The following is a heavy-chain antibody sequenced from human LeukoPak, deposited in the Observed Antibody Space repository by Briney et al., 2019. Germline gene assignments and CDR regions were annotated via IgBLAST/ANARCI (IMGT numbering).Heavy chain of an antibody. CDR1: GGTFSSYA. CDR2: IIPIFGTA. J-gene: IGHJ6*04. D-gene: IGHD3-3*01. CDR3: ASSFDYYYGMDV. V-gene: IGHV1-69*13. Sequence: SVKVSCKASGGTFSSYAISWVRQAPGQGLEWMGGIIPIFGTANYAQKFQGRVTITADESTSTAYMELSSLRSEDTAVYYCASSFDYYYGMDVWGKGTTVTVSS.